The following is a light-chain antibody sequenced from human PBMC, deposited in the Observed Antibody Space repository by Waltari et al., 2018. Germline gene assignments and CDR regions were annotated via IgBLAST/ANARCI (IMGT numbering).Light chain of an antibody. V-gene: IGKV4-1*01. CDR1: QSVFYGSNNKNY. CDR2: WAS. CDR3: QQYYSTPRGT. J-gene: IGKJ1*01. Sequence: DIVMTQSPDSLAVSLGERATINCKSSQSVFYGSNNKNYLTWYQQKPGQPPKLLIYWASTRESGVPDRFSGSGSGTDFTLTISSLQAEDVAVYYCQQYYSTPRGTFGQGTKVEIK.